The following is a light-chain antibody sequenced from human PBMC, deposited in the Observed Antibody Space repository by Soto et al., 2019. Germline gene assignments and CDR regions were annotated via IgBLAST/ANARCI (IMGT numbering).Light chain of an antibody. CDR3: SSYTSSSTYV. CDR1: SRDVGGYNY. V-gene: IGLV2-14*01. CDR2: DVS. Sequence: QSALTQPASVSGSPGQSITISCTGTSRDVGGYNYVSWYQQHPDKAPKLMIYDVSNRPSGVSNRISGSKTGNTASLTISGLQAEDEADYYCSSYTSSSTYVFGTGTKLTVL. J-gene: IGLJ1*01.